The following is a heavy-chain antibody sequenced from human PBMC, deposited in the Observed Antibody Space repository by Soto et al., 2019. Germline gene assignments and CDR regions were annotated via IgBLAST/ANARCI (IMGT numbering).Heavy chain of an antibody. CDR2: IYTSGST. V-gene: IGHV4-4*07. Sequence: QVQLQESGPGLVKPSETLSLTCTVSGGSIGSYHWSWIRQPAGKGLEWIGRIYTSGSTDYNPSLKSRVTMSVDTSNNQFSVKLSSVTAADTAVYYCARSGARDSWLADYWGQGILVTVSS. J-gene: IGHJ4*02. CDR1: GGSIGSYH. D-gene: IGHD6-19*01. CDR3: ARSGARDSWLADY.